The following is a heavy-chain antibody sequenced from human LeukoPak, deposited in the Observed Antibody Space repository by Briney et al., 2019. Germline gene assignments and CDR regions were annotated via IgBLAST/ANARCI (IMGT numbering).Heavy chain of an antibody. CDR3: ARAPTGTGGWNWFDP. CDR2: IYPSGST. Sequence: SETLSLTCTVSGGSISSYYWSWIRQPAGKGLELIGRIYPSGSTNYNPSLKSRVTMSVDTSKNQFSLKLRSVTAADTAVYYCARAPTGTGGWNWFDPWGQGTLVTVSS. CDR1: GGSISSYY. V-gene: IGHV4-4*07. D-gene: IGHD1-1*01. J-gene: IGHJ5*02.